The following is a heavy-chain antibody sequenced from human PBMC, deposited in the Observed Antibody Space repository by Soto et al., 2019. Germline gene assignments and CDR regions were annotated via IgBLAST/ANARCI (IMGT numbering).Heavy chain of an antibody. V-gene: IGHV1-69*13. Sequence: SVKVSCKASGGTFGSYAISWVRQAPGRGLEWMGGIIPIFGTANYAQKFQGRVTITADESTSTAYMELSSLRSEDTAVYYCAGEPVVPAARGAYYYYGMDVWGQGTTVTVSS. CDR3: AGEPVVPAARGAYYYYGMDV. CDR1: GGTFGSYA. J-gene: IGHJ6*02. D-gene: IGHD2-2*01. CDR2: IIPIFGTA.